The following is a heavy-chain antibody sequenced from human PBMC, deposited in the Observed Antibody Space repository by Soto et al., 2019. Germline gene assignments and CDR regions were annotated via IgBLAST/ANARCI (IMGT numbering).Heavy chain of an antibody. D-gene: IGHD2-2*01. J-gene: IGHJ6*02. V-gene: IGHV3-48*03. CDR2: ISSRGNTI. CDR1: GFTFSIYE. CDR3: APARAGLAV. Sequence: GGSLRLSCAASGFTFSIYEMNWVRQAPGKGLEWVSYISSRGNTIYYAVSVKDRFTISRDNAKNSLFLQMNSLRAEDTAVYYCAPARAGLAVWGQGTTVTVSS.